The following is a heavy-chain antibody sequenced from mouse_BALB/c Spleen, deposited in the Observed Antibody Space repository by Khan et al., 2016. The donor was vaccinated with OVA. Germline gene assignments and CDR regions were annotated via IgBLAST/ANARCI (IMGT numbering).Heavy chain of an antibody. Sequence: QVQLKQSGPGLVAPSQSLSITCTVSGFSLTSYGVHWVRQPPGKGLEWLVVIWSDGSTTYNSALKSRLSISQDNSKSQVFLKMNSLQTDDTAMYYCARNSDGDYAMDYWGQGTSVTVSS. CDR3: ARNSDGDYAMDY. CDR1: GFSLTSYG. CDR2: IWSDGST. V-gene: IGHV2-6*02. J-gene: IGHJ4*01.